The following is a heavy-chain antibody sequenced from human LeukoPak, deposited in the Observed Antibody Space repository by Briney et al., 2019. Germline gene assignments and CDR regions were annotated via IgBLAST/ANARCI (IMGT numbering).Heavy chain of an antibody. J-gene: IGHJ4*02. D-gene: IGHD6-6*01. V-gene: IGHV4-4*07. CDR3: AGEGSSSRPTGY. CDR2: ICTSGST. CDR1: GGSISSYY. Sequence: SETLSLTCTVSGGSISSYYWSWIRQPAGKGLEWIGRICTSGSTNYNPSLKSRVTMSVDTSKNQFSLKLSSVTAADTAVYYCAGEGSSSRPTGYWGQGTLVTVSS.